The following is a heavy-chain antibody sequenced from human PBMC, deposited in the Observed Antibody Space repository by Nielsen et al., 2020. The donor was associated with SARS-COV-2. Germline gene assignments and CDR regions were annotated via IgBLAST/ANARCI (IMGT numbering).Heavy chain of an antibody. D-gene: IGHD2-15*01. CDR3: ARGKRRSTHYYYYGMDV. J-gene: IGHJ6*02. CDR2: INHSGST. V-gene: IGHV4-34*01. CDR1: GGSFSGYY. Sequence: SETLSLTCAVSGGSFSGYYWSWIRQPPGKGLEWIGEINHSGSTNYNPSLKSRVTISVDTSKNQFSLKLSSVTAADTAVYYCARGKRRSTHYYYYGMDVWGQGTTVTVSS.